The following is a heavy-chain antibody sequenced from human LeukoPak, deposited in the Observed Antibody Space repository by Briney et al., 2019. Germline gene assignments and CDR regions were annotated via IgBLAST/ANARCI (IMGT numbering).Heavy chain of an antibody. CDR3: ARSRSLHDY. Sequence: GGSLRLSCAASGFTFSSYWMSWVRQAPGKGLEWVANINQDGSEKYYVDSVKGRFTIPRDNAKNSLYLQMNSLGTEDTALYYCARSRSLHDYWGQGTLVTVSS. CDR1: GFTFSSYW. CDR2: INQDGSEK. J-gene: IGHJ4*02. V-gene: IGHV3-7*01.